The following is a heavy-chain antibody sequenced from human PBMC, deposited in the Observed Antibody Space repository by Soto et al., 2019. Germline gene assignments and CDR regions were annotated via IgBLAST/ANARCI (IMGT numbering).Heavy chain of an antibody. J-gene: IGHJ4*02. CDR3: AREVPYGYSRFDY. CDR2: VNAGNDNT. V-gene: IGHV1-3*01. CDR1: GYTFTTNV. D-gene: IGHD5-18*01. Sequence: FHLVQSGAEVKKPGASVKVSCRTSGYTFTTNVINWLRQAPGQRLEGIGWVNAGNDNTKWSREFQGRLTLTKDTSATTAYMELSSLTPEDTAIYFCAREVPYGYSRFDYWGQGTLVTVSS.